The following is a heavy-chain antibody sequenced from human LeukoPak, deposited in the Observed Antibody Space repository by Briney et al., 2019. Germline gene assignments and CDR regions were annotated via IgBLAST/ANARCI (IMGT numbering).Heavy chain of an antibody. J-gene: IGHJ3*02. D-gene: IGHD5-18*01. Sequence: PSETLSLTCTVSGGSISGYYWSWIRQPAGKGLEWIGRIYTSGSTNYNPSLKSRVTMSVDTSKNQFPLKLSSVTAADTAVYYCARGGYSYGYLDAFDSWGQGTMVTVSS. CDR1: GGSISGYY. CDR3: ARGGYSYGYLDAFDS. CDR2: IYTSGST. V-gene: IGHV4-4*07.